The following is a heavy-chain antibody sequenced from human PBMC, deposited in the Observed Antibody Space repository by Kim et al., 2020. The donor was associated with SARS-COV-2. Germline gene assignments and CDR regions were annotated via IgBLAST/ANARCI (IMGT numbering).Heavy chain of an antibody. CDR3: ARASKTTGYSTSRYFDY. J-gene: IGHJ4*02. D-gene: IGHD6-13*01. CDR1: GFTFSSYT. Sequence: GGSLRLSCAASGFTFSSYTMNWVRQAPGKGLEWVSSISNSSSYIYYADSVKGRFTISRDNAKNSLYLQMNSLRAEDTAVYYCARASKTTGYSTSRYFDYWGQGTLVTVSS. CDR2: ISNSSSYI. V-gene: IGHV3-21*06.